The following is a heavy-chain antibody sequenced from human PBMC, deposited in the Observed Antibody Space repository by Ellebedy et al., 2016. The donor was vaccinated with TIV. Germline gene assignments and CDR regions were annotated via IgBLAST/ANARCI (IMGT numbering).Heavy chain of an antibody. D-gene: IGHD1-14*01. CDR3: ARDIGIHDAFDI. CDR2: ISSSGNTI. V-gene: IGHV3-48*04. CDR1: GFTFSRYW. Sequence: GESLKISCAASGFTFSRYWMSWVRQAPGKGLEWVSYISSSGNTIYYADSVKGRFTISRDIAKNSLYLQMNSLRAEDTAVYYCARDIGIHDAFDIWGQGTMVTVSS. J-gene: IGHJ3*02.